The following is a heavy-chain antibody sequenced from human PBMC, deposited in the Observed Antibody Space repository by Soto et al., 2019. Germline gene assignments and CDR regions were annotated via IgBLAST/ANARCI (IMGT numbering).Heavy chain of an antibody. V-gene: IGHV1-69*01. CDR3: ARETNGFMGAIAPAGYYYYGMDV. D-gene: IGHD1-26*01. CDR1: GGTFSSYA. J-gene: IGHJ6*02. Sequence: QVQLVQSGAEVKKPGSSVKVSCKASGGTFSSYAISWVRQAPGQGLEWMGGIIPIFGTANYAQKFQGRVTITADESTSTAYMELSSLRSEDTAVYYCARETNGFMGAIAPAGYYYYGMDVWGQGTTVTVSS. CDR2: IIPIFGTA.